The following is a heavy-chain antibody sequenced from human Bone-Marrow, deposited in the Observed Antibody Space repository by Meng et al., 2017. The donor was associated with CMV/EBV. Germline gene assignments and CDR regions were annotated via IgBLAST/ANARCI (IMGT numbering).Heavy chain of an antibody. Sequence: GESLKISCAASGFTFSSYSMNWVRQAPGKGLEWVSSISSSGTYIYYADSVKGRFTISRDNAKNSLYLQMNSLRAEDTAVYYCAIDVSPRSSAYFAIYYFYALDVWGQGTTVTVSS. J-gene: IGHJ6*02. CDR2: ISSSGTYI. D-gene: IGHD2-21*01. V-gene: IGHV3-21*01. CDR3: AIDVSPRSSAYFAIYYFYALDV. CDR1: GFTFSSYS.